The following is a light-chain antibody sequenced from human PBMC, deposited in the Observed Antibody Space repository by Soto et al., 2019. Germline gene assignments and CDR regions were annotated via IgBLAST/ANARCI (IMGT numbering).Light chain of an antibody. CDR1: QSISSW. J-gene: IGKJ1*01. Sequence: DVQMTQSPSTLSASVGDGVTITCRGIQSISSWLAWYQQKPGKAPKLLINKASSLESGVPSRFSGSGSGTEFTLTISSLQPDDFATYYCQQYNSYSRTFGQGTKVDI. V-gene: IGKV1-5*03. CDR2: KAS. CDR3: QQYNSYSRT.